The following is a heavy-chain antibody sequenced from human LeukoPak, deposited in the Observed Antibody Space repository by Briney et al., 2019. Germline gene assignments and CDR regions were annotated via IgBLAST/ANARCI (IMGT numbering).Heavy chain of an antibody. CDR2: VNPNSGNT. J-gene: IGHJ4*02. V-gene: IGHV1-8*01. D-gene: IGHD3-10*02. CDR3: ARGQSKTMLNFPSFFDY. Sequence: GASVKVSCEASGYTFTSYDINWVRQATGQGLEWMGWVNPNSGNTHYAQKFQGRVTMTRNTSISTASMELSSLRSEDTAVYYCARGQSKTMLNFPSFFDYWGQGALVTVSS. CDR1: GYTFTSYD.